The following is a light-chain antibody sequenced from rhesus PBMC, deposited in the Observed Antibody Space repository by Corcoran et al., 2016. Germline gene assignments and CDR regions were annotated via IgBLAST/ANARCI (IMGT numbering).Light chain of an antibody. CDR2: GAS. CDR1: QSVSTS. V-gene: IGKV3S9*01. CDR3: QQDYSWPYS. Sequence: EIVMTQSPATLSLPPGERATLSCRASQSVSTSVAWYQQRPHQAPRPLIYGASSRATGIPYRFSGRGSGTEFTLTISSLEPEDVGVYYCQQDYSWPYSFGQGTKVEIK. J-gene: IGKJ2*01.